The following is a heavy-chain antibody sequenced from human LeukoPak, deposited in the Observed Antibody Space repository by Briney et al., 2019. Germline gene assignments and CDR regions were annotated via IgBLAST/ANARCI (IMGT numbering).Heavy chain of an antibody. CDR2: ITMNSVR. CDR1: GFSLSDYG. J-gene: IGHJ4*02. V-gene: IGHV3-48*01. CDR3: ARAFTMSFDY. D-gene: IGHD3-22*01. Sequence: PGGSLRLSCSASGFSLSDYGMSWVRQAPGKGLEWVSYITMNSVRFYADPVKGRFTISRDNDKNSVYLQMNSLRAEDTAVYYCARAFTMSFDYWGQGTLVTVSS.